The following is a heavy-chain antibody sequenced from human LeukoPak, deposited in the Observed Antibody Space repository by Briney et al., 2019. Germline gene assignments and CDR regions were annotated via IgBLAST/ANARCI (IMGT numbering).Heavy chain of an antibody. V-gene: IGHV1-8*01. Sequence: GASVKVSCKASGYTFTSYDINWVRQATGQGLEWMGWMNPNSGNTGYAQKFQGRVTMTRNTSISTAYMELSSLRSEDTAVYYCARVKGKNWAFDYWGQGTLVTVSS. CDR3: ARVKGKNWAFDY. CDR1: GYTFTSYD. CDR2: MNPNSGNT. J-gene: IGHJ4*02. D-gene: IGHD7-27*01.